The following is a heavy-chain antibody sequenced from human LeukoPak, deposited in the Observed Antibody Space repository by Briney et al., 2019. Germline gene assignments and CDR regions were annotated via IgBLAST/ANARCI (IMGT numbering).Heavy chain of an antibody. V-gene: IGHV3-15*01. CDR3: SSYSPFDY. J-gene: IGHJ4*02. CDR2: IKSNIDGGTA. CDR1: GFTFSNAW. D-gene: IGHD2-15*01. Sequence: GGSLRLSCAASGFTFSNAWMTWVRQAPGKGLEWVGRIKSNIDGGTADYAAPVKGRFTISRDDSKNTLYLQMNSLKTEDTAVYYCSSYSPFDYWGQGTLVTVSS.